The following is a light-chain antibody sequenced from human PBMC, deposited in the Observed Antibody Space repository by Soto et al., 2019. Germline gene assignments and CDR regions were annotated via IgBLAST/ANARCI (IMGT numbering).Light chain of an antibody. CDR1: SSNIGAGYD. Sequence: SVRTQAPSVSGAQGQRVTISCTGSSSNIGAGYDVHWYQQLPGTAPKLLIYGNSNRPSGVPDRFSGSKSGTSASLAITGLQAEDEADYYCQSYDSSLSGSNVFGTGTKVTVL. CDR3: QSYDSSLSGSNV. V-gene: IGLV1-40*01. J-gene: IGLJ1*01. CDR2: GNS.